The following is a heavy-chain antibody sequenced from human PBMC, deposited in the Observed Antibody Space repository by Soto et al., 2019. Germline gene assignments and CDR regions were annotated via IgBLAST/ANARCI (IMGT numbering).Heavy chain of an antibody. CDR2: IYPGDSDT. CDR3: ARLDSSGWYYFDY. V-gene: IGHV5-51*01. J-gene: IGHJ4*02. CDR1: GYSFTSYW. Sequence: PGESLKISCKGSGYSFTSYWIGWVRQMPGKGLEWIGIIYPGDSDTIYSPSFQGQVTISADKSISTAYLHWSSLKASDTAMYYCARLDSSGWYYFDYWGQGTLVTVSS. D-gene: IGHD6-19*01.